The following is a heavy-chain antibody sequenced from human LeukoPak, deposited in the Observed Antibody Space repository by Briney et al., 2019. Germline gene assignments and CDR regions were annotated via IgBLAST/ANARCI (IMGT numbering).Heavy chain of an antibody. Sequence: SETLSLTCTVSGGSISSYYWSWIRQPPGKGLEWIGEINHSGSTNYNPSLKSRVTISVDTSKNQFSLKLSSVTAADTAVYYCARGRFYYDSSGYEVTNWFDPWGQGTLVTVSS. D-gene: IGHD3-22*01. CDR3: ARGRFYYDSSGYEVTNWFDP. J-gene: IGHJ5*02. CDR2: INHSGST. V-gene: IGHV4-34*01. CDR1: GGSISSYY.